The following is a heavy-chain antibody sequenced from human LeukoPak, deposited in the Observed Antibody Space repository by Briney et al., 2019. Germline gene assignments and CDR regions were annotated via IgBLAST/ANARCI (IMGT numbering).Heavy chain of an antibody. D-gene: IGHD2-21*02. CDR1: GGSISSYY. Sequence: SETLSLTCTVSGGSISSYYWSWLRQPAGKGLEWIGRIYTSGSTNYNPSLKSRVTMSVDTSKNQFSLKLSSVTAADTAVYYCARDGCGGDCHHGVVYYYYGMDVWGQGTTVTVSS. V-gene: IGHV4-4*07. CDR2: IYTSGST. CDR3: ARDGCGGDCHHGVVYYYYGMDV. J-gene: IGHJ6*02.